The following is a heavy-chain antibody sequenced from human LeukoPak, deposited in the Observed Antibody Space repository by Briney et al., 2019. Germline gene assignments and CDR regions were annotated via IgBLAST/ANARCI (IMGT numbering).Heavy chain of an antibody. CDR3: ARDRYYDILTSYYGMDV. D-gene: IGHD3-9*01. Sequence: GGSLRLSCAASGFTFSSYAMHWVRQAPGKGLEWVAVIWYDGSNKYYADSVKGRFTISRDNSKNTLYLQMNSLRAEDTAVYYCARDRYYDILTSYYGMDVWGQGTTVTVSS. V-gene: IGHV3-33*08. CDR1: GFTFSSYA. CDR2: IWYDGSNK. J-gene: IGHJ6*02.